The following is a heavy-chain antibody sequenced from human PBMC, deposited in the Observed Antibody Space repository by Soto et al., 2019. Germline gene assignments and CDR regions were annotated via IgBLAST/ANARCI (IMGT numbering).Heavy chain of an antibody. D-gene: IGHD2-2*01. J-gene: IGHJ4*02. Sequence: ASVKVSCKASGGTFSSYAISWVRRAPGQGLEWMGGIIPIFGTANYAQKFQGRVTITADESTSTAYMELSSLRSEDTAVYYCASSIGYCSSTSCYLDYWGQGTLVTVSS. V-gene: IGHV1-69*13. CDR3: ASSIGYCSSTSCYLDY. CDR2: IIPIFGTA. CDR1: GGTFSSYA.